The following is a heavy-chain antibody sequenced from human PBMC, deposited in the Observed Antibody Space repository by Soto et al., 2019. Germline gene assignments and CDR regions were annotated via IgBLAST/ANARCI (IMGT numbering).Heavy chain of an antibody. CDR1: GGSVSNGMYY. J-gene: IGHJ4*02. Sequence: SETLSLTCTVSGGSVSNGMYYWSWIRQPPGKGLEWIGNVYFTGTTIYNPSLKSRVTMSVDTYKDQFFLRLPSVTAADTAVYYSATYCNDCGSHHLYYFEYWRLGALHAASS. CDR3: ATYCNDCGSHHLYYFEY. D-gene: IGHD2-15*01. CDR2: VYFTGTT. V-gene: IGHV4-61*01.